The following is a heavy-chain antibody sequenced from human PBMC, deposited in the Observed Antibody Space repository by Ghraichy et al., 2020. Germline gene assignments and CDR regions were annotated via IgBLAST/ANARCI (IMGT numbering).Heavy chain of an antibody. CDR1: GFTFSSYS. V-gene: IGHV3-21*01. CDR2: ISSSSSYI. Sequence: GGSLRLSCAASGFTFSSYSMNWVRQAPGKGLEWVSSISSSSSYIYYADSVKGRFTISRDNAKNSLYLQMNSLRAEDTAVYYCAVDTAMGNYYYYGMDVWGQGTTVTVSS. CDR3: AVDTAMGNYYYYGMDV. J-gene: IGHJ6*02. D-gene: IGHD5-18*01.